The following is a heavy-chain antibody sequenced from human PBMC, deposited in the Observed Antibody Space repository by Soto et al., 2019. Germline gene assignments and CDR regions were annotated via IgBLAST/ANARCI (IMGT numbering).Heavy chain of an antibody. V-gene: IGHV2-26*01. CDR3: ALLPRTTVEGYWYFDL. D-gene: IGHD4-4*01. CDR1: GFSLSNARMG. J-gene: IGHJ2*01. CDR2: IFSNDEK. Sequence: QVTLKESGPVLVKPTETLTLTCTVSGFSLSNARMGVSWIRQPPGKALEWLAHIFSNDEKSYSTSLKSRLTISKDTSKSQVVLTMTNMDPVDTATYYCALLPRTTVEGYWYFDLWGRGTLVTVSS.